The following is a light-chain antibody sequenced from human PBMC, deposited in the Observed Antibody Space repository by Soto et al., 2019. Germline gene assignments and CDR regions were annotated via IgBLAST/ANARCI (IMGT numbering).Light chain of an antibody. Sequence: DIQMTQSPSSLSASVGDRVTITCRASQNMRSYLNGYQQKPGKAPKLLIFAASSSHSGVPSRFSGSGSGTNFTLAITSLQPEDFAKYYWHQTYSTPPYTFGQGTKLEVK. V-gene: IGKV1-39*01. CDR3: HQTYSTPPYT. CDR1: QNMRSY. CDR2: AAS. J-gene: IGKJ2*01.